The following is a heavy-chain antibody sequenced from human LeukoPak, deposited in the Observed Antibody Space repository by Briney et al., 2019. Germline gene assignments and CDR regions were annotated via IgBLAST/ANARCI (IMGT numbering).Heavy chain of an antibody. CDR3: ARRWSRLDYGAWFDP. V-gene: IGHV5-51*01. J-gene: IGHJ5*02. CDR1: GYSFTNYW. D-gene: IGHD4-17*01. Sequence: GESLKISCKASGYSFTNYWIAWVRQMPGKGLEWMGIIYPGDSGTRYSPSFQGQVTISADKSIDTTYLQWSSLEASDTAIYYCARRWSRLDYGAWFDPWGQGTLVTVSS. CDR2: IYPGDSGT.